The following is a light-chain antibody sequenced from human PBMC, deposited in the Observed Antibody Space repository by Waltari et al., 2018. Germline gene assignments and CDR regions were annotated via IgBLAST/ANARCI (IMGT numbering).Light chain of an antibody. V-gene: IGLV3-21*04. CDR1: NIGSYS. J-gene: IGLJ1*01. Sequence: SYALTQPPSVSVAPGTTARITRGGDNIGSYSVHWYQQTPGQAPVLVIFYDSDRPSGIPERCSGSNAGNTATLTISSVEAGDEAKYYCHVWHPDMDPGVFGPGTEVSV. CDR2: YDS. CDR3: HVWHPDMDPGV.